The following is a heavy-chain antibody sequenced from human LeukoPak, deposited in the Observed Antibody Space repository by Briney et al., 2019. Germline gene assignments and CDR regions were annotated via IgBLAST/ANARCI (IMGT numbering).Heavy chain of an antibody. D-gene: IGHD1-26*01. J-gene: IGHJ4*02. CDR2: INPNSGGT. CDR3: ARAYSGSYFYFDY. Sequence: ASVKVSCKASGYTFTGYYMHWVRQAPGQGLEWMGWINPNSGGTNYARKFQGRVTMTRDTSISTAYMELSRLRSDDTAVYYCARAYSGSYFYFDYWGQGTLVTVSS. V-gene: IGHV1-2*02. CDR1: GYTFTGYY.